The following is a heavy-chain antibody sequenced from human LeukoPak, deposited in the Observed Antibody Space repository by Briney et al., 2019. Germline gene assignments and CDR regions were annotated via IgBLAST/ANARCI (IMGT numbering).Heavy chain of an antibody. D-gene: IGHD3-10*01. CDR3: AKGSQWELLMGVFDY. CDR2: IRGGADKS. CDR1: GFNFSTHA. V-gene: IGHV3-23*01. Sequence: GGSLRLSCAVSGFNFSTHAMTWVRQAPGKGLEWVSTIRGGADKSYYSNSVKGRLTVSKDISKKTLYLQMNSLRADDTALYYCAKGSQWELLMGVFDYWGQGTLVTVSS. J-gene: IGHJ4*02.